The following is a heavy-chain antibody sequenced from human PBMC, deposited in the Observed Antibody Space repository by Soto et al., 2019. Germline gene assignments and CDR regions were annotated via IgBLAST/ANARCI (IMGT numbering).Heavy chain of an antibody. CDR2: ISSSGSTI. D-gene: IGHD3-3*01. Sequence: PGGSLRLSCAASGFTFTSYEMNWVRQAPGKGLEWVSYISSSGSTIYYADSVKGRFTISRDNAKNSLYLQMNSLRAEDTAVYYCSRGTRAGITIFGVVIPYCIDGWAQGITVTVS. CDR1: GFTFTSYE. CDR3: SRGTRAGITIFGVVIPYCIDG. V-gene: IGHV3-48*03. J-gene: IGHJ6*02.